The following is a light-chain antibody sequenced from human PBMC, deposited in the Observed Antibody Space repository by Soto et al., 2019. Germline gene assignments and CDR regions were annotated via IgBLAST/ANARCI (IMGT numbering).Light chain of an antibody. J-gene: IGKJ1*01. V-gene: IGKV3-15*01. Sequence: IVXTQSPATLSVSPGERATLSCRASQSVSSNLAWYQQKPGQAPRLLIYGASTRATGIPARFSGSGSGTEFTLTISSLQSEDFAVYYCQQYNNWPPWTFGHGTKVDIK. CDR3: QQYNNWPPWT. CDR2: GAS. CDR1: QSVSSN.